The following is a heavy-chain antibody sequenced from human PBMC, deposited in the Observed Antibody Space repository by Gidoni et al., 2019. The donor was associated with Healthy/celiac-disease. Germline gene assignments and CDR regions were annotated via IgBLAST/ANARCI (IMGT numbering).Heavy chain of an antibody. D-gene: IGHD2-15*01. Sequence: QLQLQESGPGLVKLSETLSPTCTVSGGSISSSSHYWDWIRQPPGKGLEWIGSIHYSGSTYYNPSLKSRVTISVDTSKNQFSLKLSSVTAADTAVYYCARQGGSRNWFDPWGQGTLVTVSS. J-gene: IGHJ5*02. CDR2: IHYSGST. CDR1: GGSISSSSHY. CDR3: ARQGGSRNWFDP. V-gene: IGHV4-39*01.